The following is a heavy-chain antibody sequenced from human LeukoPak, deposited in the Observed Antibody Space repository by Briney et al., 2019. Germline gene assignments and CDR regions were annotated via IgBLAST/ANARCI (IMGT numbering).Heavy chain of an antibody. V-gene: IGHV3-23*01. CDR2: ISDRGGST. CDR1: GFTFNSYA. D-gene: IGHD2-15*01. CDR3: AKGPAPYCSGGSCYSPHWYFDL. J-gene: IGHJ2*01. Sequence: GGSLRLSCAASGFTFNSYAMNWVRQAPGKGLEWVSAISDRGGSTYYAGSVKGRFTISRDNSKNTLYLQMNSLRAEDTAVYYCAKGPAPYCSGGSCYSPHWYFDLWGRGTLVTVSS.